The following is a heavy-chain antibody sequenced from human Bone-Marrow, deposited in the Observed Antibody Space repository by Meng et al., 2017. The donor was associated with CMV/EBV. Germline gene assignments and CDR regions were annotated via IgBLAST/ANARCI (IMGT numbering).Heavy chain of an antibody. J-gene: IGHJ6*02. D-gene: IGHD4-11*01. Sequence: GGSLRLSCVASGFIFSTYAMHWVRQAPGKGLEWVSAISGSGGSTYYADSVKGRFTISRDTSKNTLYLQMNSLRAEDTAVSYCATRHEIQYLYGMDVWGQGTTVTVSS. CDR2: ISGSGGST. V-gene: IGHV3-23*01. CDR3: ATRHEIQYLYGMDV. CDR1: GFIFSTYA.